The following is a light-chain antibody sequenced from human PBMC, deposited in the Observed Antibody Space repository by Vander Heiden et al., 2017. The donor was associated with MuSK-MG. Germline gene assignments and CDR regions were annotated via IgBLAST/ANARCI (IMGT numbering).Light chain of an antibody. CDR3: QQYNNWPPWT. Sequence: EIVMTQPPANLSVSPGDRVTLSCRASQSVSSNLAWYQQKPGQAPSLVIFGASTRATGIPARFSGSGSGTEFTLSISSLQSEDFAIYYCQQYNNWPPWTFGQGTKVEI. J-gene: IGKJ1*01. V-gene: IGKV3-15*01. CDR2: GAS. CDR1: QSVSSN.